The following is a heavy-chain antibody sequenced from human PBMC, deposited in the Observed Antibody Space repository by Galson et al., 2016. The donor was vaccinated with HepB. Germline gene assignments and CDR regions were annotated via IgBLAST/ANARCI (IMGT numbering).Heavy chain of an antibody. Sequence: SLRLSCAASGFTFSRRWMYWVVQAPLNGLMWVSQINSDRSNIDYADSVKGRFTISRDNADNTLYLQMNSLRGDDTAVYHCSTLRDFWSGWGQGTLVTVSP. V-gene: IGHV3-74*01. CDR3: STLRDFWSG. CDR1: GFTFSRRW. D-gene: IGHD3-3*01. CDR2: INSDRSNI. J-gene: IGHJ4*02.